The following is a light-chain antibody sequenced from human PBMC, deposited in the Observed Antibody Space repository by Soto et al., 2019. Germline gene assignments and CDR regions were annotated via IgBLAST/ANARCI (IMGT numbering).Light chain of an antibody. Sequence: ERVMTQSPATLSVSPGERVVLSCRATQTVTNKLAWYRQKPGQAPRLLIYDASIRATGIPARFSGSGSGTEFTLTISSLQSEDFGLYYCQQYSNWPVTFGGGTKVEIK. CDR2: DAS. V-gene: IGKV3-15*01. CDR1: QTVTNK. CDR3: QQYSNWPVT. J-gene: IGKJ4*01.